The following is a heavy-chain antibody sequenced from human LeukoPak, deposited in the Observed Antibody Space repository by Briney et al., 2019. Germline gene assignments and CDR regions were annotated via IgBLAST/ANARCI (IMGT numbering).Heavy chain of an antibody. CDR1: GYNFTTYW. Sequence: GESLKISCKTSGYNFTTYWLSWVRQRPGKGLEWMGRINPGDSQTTYSPSFQGHVTITSEESFTSTSLHWSSLKASDTAIYFCARHSYYYDNSGYYHFPSWGQGTLVTVSS. V-gene: IGHV5-10-1*01. CDR2: INPGDSQT. CDR3: ARHSYYYDNSGYYHFPS. D-gene: IGHD3-22*01. J-gene: IGHJ4*02.